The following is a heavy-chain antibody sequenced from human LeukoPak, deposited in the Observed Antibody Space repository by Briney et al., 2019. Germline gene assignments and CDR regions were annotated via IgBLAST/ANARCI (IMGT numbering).Heavy chain of an antibody. Sequence: SETLSLTCAVSGYSISSGHCWGWIRQPPGKGLEWIGSIYHSGSTYYNPSLKSRVTISVDTSKNQFSLKLSSVTAADTAVYYCARGGSGSYYDYYFDYWGQGTLVTVSS. J-gene: IGHJ4*02. CDR1: GYSISSGHC. D-gene: IGHD3-10*01. CDR2: IYHSGST. V-gene: IGHV4-38-2*01. CDR3: ARGGSGSYYDYYFDY.